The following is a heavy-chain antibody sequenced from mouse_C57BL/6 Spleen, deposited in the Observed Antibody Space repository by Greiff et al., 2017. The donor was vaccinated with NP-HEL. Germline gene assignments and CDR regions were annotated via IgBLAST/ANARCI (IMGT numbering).Heavy chain of an antibody. D-gene: IGHD1-1*01. CDR1: GFTFSSYA. V-gene: IGHV5-9-1*02. J-gene: IGHJ2*01. CDR2: ISSGGDYI. Sequence: EVKLMESGEGLVKPGGSLKLSCAASGFTFSSYAMSWVRQTPEKRLEWVAYISSGGDYIYYADTVKGRFTISRDNARNTLYLQMSSLKSEDTAMYYCTTITTVVAYYFDYWGQGTTLTVSS. CDR3: TTITTVVAYYFDY.